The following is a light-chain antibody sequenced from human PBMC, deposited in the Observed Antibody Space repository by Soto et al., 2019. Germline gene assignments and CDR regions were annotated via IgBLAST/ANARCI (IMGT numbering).Light chain of an antibody. Sequence: QSALTQPASVSGSPGQSITISCTGTSSDVGGYNYVSWYQQHPGRAPKLLIYGVTNRPSGVSTRFSGSKSGNTASLTISGLQAEDEADYHGSSYTSASTLLYRFATGTKLTVL. CDR1: SSDVGGYNY. V-gene: IGLV2-14*01. CDR2: GVT. J-gene: IGLJ1*01. CDR3: SSYTSASTLLYR.